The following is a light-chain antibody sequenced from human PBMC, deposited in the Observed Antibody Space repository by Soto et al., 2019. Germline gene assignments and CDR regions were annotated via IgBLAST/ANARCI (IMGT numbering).Light chain of an antibody. CDR3: QQYGSSPWT. CDR1: QSVSSSH. Sequence: EIVLTQSPGTLSLPPGERGTLSCRASQSVSSSHLAWYQQKPGQAPRLLIYGASSRATGIPDRFSGSGSGTDFSLTISRLEPEDFAVYYCQQYGSSPWTFGQGTKVEVK. V-gene: IGKV3-20*01. CDR2: GAS. J-gene: IGKJ1*01.